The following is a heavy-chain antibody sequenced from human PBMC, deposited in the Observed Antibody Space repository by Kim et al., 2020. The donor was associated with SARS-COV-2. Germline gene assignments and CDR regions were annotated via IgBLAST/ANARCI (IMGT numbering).Heavy chain of an antibody. D-gene: IGHD6-6*01. J-gene: IGHJ6*02. CDR3: ATAPSIAAPSERHYYYYYGMDG. CDR1: GYTLTELS. V-gene: IGHV1-24*01. CDR2: FDPEDGET. Sequence: ASVKVSCKVSGYTLTELSMHWVRQAPGKGLEWMGGFDPEDGETIYAQKFQGRVTMTEDTSTDTAYMELSSLRSEDTAVYYCATAPSIAAPSERHYYYYYGMDGWGQGTTVTVSS.